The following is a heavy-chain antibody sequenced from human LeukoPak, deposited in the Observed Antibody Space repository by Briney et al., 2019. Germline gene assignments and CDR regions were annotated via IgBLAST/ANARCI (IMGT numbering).Heavy chain of an antibody. CDR1: GGSISSSSYY. V-gene: IGHV4-39*07. J-gene: IGHJ4*02. Sequence: PSETLSLTCTVSGGSISSSSYYWGWIRQPPGKGLEWIGSIYYSGSTNYNPSLKSRVTISVDTSKNQFSLKLSSVTAADTAVYYCARAGSGYSIDYWGQGTLVTVSS. CDR3: ARAGSGYSIDY. D-gene: IGHD3-22*01. CDR2: IYYSGST.